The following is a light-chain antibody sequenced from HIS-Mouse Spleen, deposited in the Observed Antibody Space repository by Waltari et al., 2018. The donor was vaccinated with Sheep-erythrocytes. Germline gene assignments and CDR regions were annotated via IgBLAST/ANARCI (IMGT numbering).Light chain of an antibody. CDR3: GTWDSSLSAGV. CDR2: DNN. J-gene: IGLJ3*02. CDR1: SPNLGNNY. V-gene: IGLV1-51*01. Sequence: QSVLTQPPSVSAAPGPKVTISCSGSSPNLGNNYVSWYQQLPGTAPKLLIYDNNKRPSGIPDRFSGSKSGTSATLGITGLQTGDEADYYCGTWDSSLSAGVFGGGTKLTVL.